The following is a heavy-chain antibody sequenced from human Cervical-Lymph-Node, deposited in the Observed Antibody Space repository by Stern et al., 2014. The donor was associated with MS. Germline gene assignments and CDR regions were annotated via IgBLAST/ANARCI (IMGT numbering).Heavy chain of an antibody. Sequence: VQLVESGGALVKPGGSLRLSCSASESSFGDFQINWVRQAPGKGLEWLSYISGGSGTIYYADSVKGRFTITRESAKNSVDLQMSSLKVEDTAIYYCARGAFWSGFPFYGMDVWGQGTTVTVSS. CDR2: ISGGSGTI. D-gene: IGHD3-3*01. V-gene: IGHV3-11*01. CDR3: ARGAFWSGFPFYGMDV. CDR1: ESSFGDFQ. J-gene: IGHJ6*02.